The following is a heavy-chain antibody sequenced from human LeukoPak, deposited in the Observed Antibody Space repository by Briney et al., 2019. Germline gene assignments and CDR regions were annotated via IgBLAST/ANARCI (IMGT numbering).Heavy chain of an antibody. D-gene: IGHD3-16*02. CDR3: ATLKDYVWGSYRRDY. CDR1: RYTLTELS. V-gene: IGHV1-24*01. Sequence: ASVKVSCKVSRYTLTELSMHWVRQAPGKGLEWMGGFDPEDGETIYAQKFQGRVTMTEDTSTDTAYMELSSLRSEDTAVYYCATLKDYVWGSYRRDYWGQGTLVTVSS. J-gene: IGHJ4*02. CDR2: FDPEDGET.